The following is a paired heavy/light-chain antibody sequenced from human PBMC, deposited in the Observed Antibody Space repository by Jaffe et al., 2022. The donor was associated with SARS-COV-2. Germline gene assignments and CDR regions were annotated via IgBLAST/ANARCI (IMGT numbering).Light chain of an antibody. Sequence: ETVLTQSPATLSLSPGERATLSCRASQSVSSNLAWYQQKPGRAPSLLIYDASNRATGIPARFSGSGSGTDFTLTISSLEPEDFAVYYCQQRSNWPLTFGGGTKVEIK. CDR3: QQRSNWPLT. CDR1: QSVSSN. V-gene: IGKV3-11*01. J-gene: IGKJ4*01. CDR2: DAS.
Heavy chain of an antibody. Sequence: EVQLLESGGGLVQPGGSLRLSCAASGFTFRSYAMTWVRQAPGKGLEWVSTFSGGGGGTYYADSVKGRFTISRDNSQNTLYLQMDSLRAEDTAVYYCAKSVSVLAFGDWGQGTLVTVSS. CDR3: AKSVSVLAFGD. J-gene: IGHJ1*01. CDR2: FSGGGGGT. V-gene: IGHV3-23*01. D-gene: IGHD3-16*01. CDR1: GFTFRSYA.